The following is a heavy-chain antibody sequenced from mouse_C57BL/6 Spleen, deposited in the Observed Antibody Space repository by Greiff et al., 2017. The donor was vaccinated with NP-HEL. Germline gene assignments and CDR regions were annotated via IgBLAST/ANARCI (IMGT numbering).Heavy chain of an antibody. J-gene: IGHJ4*01. CDR1: GYTFTDYN. CDR3: ARGGYYAMDY. V-gene: IGHV1-22*01. CDR2: INPNNGGT. Sequence: EVKLVESGPELVKPGASVKMSCKASGYTFTDYNMHWVKQSHGKSLEWIGYINPNNGGTSYNQKFKGKATLTVNKSSSTAYMELRSLTSEDSAVYYCARGGYYAMDYWGQGTSVTVSS.